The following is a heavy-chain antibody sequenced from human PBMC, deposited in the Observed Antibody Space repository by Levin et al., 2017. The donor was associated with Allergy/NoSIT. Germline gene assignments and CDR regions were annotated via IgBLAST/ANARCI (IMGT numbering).Heavy chain of an antibody. Sequence: GESLKISCKGSGYSFTSYWIGWVRQMPGKGLEWMGIIYPGDSDTRYSPSFQGQVTISADKSISTAYLQWSSLKASDTAMYYCARHPPGQAATPHNWFDPWGQGTLVTVSS. V-gene: IGHV5-51*01. J-gene: IGHJ5*02. CDR3: ARHPPGQAATPHNWFDP. CDR2: IYPGDSDT. CDR1: GYSFTSYW. D-gene: IGHD2-15*01.